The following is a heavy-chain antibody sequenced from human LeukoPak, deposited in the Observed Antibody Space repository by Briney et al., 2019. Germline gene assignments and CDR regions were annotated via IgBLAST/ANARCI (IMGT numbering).Heavy chain of an antibody. J-gene: IGHJ4*02. D-gene: IGHD3-22*01. CDR3: ARRDSSGYYYFDY. V-gene: IGHV3-9*01. CDR1: GFTFDDYA. CDR2: ISWNSGSI. Sequence: GGSLRLSCAASGFTFDDYAMHWVRQAPGKGLEWVSGISWNSGSIGYADSVKGRFTISRDNAKNSLYLQMNSLRAEDTALYYCARRDSSGYYYFDYWGQGTLVTVSS.